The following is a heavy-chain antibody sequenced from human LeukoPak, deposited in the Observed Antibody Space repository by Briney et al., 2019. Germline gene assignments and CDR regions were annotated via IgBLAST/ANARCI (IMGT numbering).Heavy chain of an antibody. Sequence: GGSLRLSCSASGFTFSSYAMHWVRQAPGKGLEYVSAISSNGGSTYYADFVKGRFTISRDNSKNTLYLQMSSLRAEDTAVYYCVKDQRYFDWLLDYWGQGTLVTVSS. V-gene: IGHV3-64D*06. CDR3: VKDQRYFDWLLDY. CDR1: GFTFSSYA. J-gene: IGHJ4*02. D-gene: IGHD3-9*01. CDR2: ISSNGGST.